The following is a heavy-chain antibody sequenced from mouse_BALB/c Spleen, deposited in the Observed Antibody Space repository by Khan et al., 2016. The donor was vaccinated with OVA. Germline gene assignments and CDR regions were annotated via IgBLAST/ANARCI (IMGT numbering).Heavy chain of an antibody. V-gene: IGHV3-2*02. Sequence: QLEESGPGLVKPSQSLSLTCTVTGYSITSDYAWNWIRQFPGNKLEWMGYISYSGSTSYNPSLKSRISITRDTSKNQFFLQLNSVTTEDTATYHCASDGSRYNYAMDYWGQGTAVTVSS. D-gene: IGHD2-3*01. CDR2: ISYSGST. J-gene: IGHJ4*01. CDR1: GYSITSDYA. CDR3: ASDGSRYNYAMDY.